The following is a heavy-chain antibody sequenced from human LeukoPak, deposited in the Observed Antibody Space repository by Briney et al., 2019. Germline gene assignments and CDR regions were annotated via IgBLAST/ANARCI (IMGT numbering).Heavy chain of an antibody. V-gene: IGHV1-2*02. CDR3: TTEAMGGNWFDP. J-gene: IGHJ5*02. D-gene: IGHD3-16*01. CDR2: INPYNGST. CDR1: GYTFTDYY. Sequence: ASVKVSCRASGYTFTDYYIHWVRQAPGQGLEWMGWINPYNGSTNYAQKLQGRVTMTRDTSIRTVYTSMSRLRSDDTALFYYTTEAMGGNWFDPWGQGTQVTVSS.